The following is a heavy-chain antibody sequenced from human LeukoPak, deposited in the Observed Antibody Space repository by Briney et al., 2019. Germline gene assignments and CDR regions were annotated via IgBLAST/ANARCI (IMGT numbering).Heavy chain of an antibody. V-gene: IGHV3-43*02. CDR2: ISGDGYIT. CDR3: AKDAMDNILTGYYLDD. Sequence: GGSLRLSCAASGFTFNHYAMHWVRQPPGKGLEWVSLISGDGYITYYADSVKGRFTISRDNSKNTLYLQMNSLRAEDTAVHYCAKDAMDNILTGYYLDDWGQGTPVTVSS. D-gene: IGHD3-9*01. J-gene: IGHJ4*02. CDR1: GFTFNHYA.